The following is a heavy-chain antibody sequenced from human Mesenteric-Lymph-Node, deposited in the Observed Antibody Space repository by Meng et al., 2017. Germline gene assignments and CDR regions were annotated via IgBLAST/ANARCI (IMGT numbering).Heavy chain of an antibody. CDR1: GGVFSSNF. Sequence: QRGGVFEKAAGALVLHLAWFGGVFSSNFWTWIRQAPGRALEWIGDVNHSGKTNYNPSLKSRVTISVDPSKTQFSLILNSVTAADTGVYYCARSFAVTMFDYWGQGTLVTVSS. J-gene: IGHJ4*02. CDR3: ARSFAVTMFDY. CDR2: VNHSGKT. D-gene: IGHD2-21*02. V-gene: IGHV4-34*02.